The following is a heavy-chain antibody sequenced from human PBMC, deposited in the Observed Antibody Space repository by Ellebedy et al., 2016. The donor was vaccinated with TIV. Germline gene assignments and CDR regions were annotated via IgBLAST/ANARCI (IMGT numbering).Heavy chain of an antibody. V-gene: IGHV3-23*01. J-gene: IGHJ4*02. CDR3: AKDLGSGGIAAAGTFDY. Sequence: GESLKISCAASGFTFSSYAMSWVRQAPGKGLEWVSAISGSGGSTYYADSVKGRFTISRDNSKNTLYLQMNSLRAEDTAVYYCAKDLGSGGIAAAGTFDYWGQGTLVTVSS. CDR2: ISGSGGST. D-gene: IGHD6-13*01. CDR1: GFTFSSYA.